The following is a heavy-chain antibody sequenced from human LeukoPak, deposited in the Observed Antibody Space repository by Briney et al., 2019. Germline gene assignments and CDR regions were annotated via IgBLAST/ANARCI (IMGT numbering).Heavy chain of an antibody. CDR1: GFTFSSYA. CDR2: ISGSGGST. J-gene: IGHJ4*02. D-gene: IGHD2-21*01. Sequence: GGSLRLSCAASGFTFSSYAMSWVRQAPGKGLEWVSAISGSGGSTYYADSVKGRFTISRDNSKNTLYLQMNSLRAEDTAVHYCAKAFGHIVVVIALDYWGQGTLVTVSS. V-gene: IGHV3-23*01. CDR3: AKAFGHIVVVIALDY.